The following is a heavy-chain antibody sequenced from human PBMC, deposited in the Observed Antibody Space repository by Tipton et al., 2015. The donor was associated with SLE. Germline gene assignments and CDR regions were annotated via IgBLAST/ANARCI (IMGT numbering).Heavy chain of an antibody. D-gene: IGHD3-10*01. CDR2: ISGSGGST. CDR1: GFTFSSYA. J-gene: IGHJ4*02. Sequence: SLRLSCAASGFTFSSYAMSWVRQAPGKGLEWVSAISGSGGSTYYADSVKGRFTISRDNSKNTLYLQMNSLRAEDTAVYYCAKDAVVRGVPYYFDYWGQGTLVTVPS. CDR3: AKDAVVRGVPYYFDY. V-gene: IGHV3-23*01.